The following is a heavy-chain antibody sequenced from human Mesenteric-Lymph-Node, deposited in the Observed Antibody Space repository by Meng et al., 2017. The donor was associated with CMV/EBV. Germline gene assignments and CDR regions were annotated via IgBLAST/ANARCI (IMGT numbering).Heavy chain of an antibody. Sequence: SVNVSCKASGYTFTGYYMHWVRQVPGQGLEWMGWINPDSCGTVYAQKFPGRITMTRDTSISTAYMELSRLRSDDTAVYYCGRDLRFLRRSNGMDVWGQGTTVTVSS. D-gene: IGHD3-3*01. CDR2: INPDSCGT. J-gene: IGHJ6*02. V-gene: IGHV1-2*02. CDR3: GRDLRFLRRSNGMDV. CDR1: GYTFTGYY.